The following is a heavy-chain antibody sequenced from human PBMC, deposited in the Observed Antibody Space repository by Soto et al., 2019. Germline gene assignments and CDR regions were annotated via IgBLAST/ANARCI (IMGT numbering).Heavy chain of an antibody. V-gene: IGHV1-2*04. CDR3: ARDRNYSGGSCLPYMMTFDI. D-gene: IGHD2-15*01. Sequence: ASVKVSCKASGYTFTGYYMHWVRQAPGQGLEWMGWINPNSGGTNYAQKFQGWVTMTRDTSISTAYMELSRLRYDDTAVYYFARDRNYSGGSCLPYMMTFDIWGQGTMVTVSS. J-gene: IGHJ3*02. CDR2: INPNSGGT. CDR1: GYTFTGYY.